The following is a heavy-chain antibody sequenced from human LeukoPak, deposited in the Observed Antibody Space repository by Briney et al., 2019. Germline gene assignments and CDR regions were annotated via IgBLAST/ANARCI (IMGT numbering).Heavy chain of an antibody. V-gene: IGHV3-48*03. D-gene: IGHD4-11*01. Sequence: PGRSLRLSCAASGFSFRSYEMIWVRQAPGKGLEWVSYISGSGSIIYYADSVKGRFTASRDNAKNSLYLQMHDRRAEDTAVYYCAREDSDYSNYDFWGQGTLVTVSS. CDR1: GFSFRSYE. CDR2: ISGSGSII. J-gene: IGHJ4*02. CDR3: AREDSDYSNYDF.